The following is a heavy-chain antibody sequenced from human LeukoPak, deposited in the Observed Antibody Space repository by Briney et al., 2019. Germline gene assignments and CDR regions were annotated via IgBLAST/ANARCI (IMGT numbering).Heavy chain of an antibody. CDR2: MSGSGGRT. CDR1: GFTFSSYG. D-gene: IGHD1-26*01. Sequence: GGSLRLSCAASGFTFSSYGMSWVRQAPGMGLECVSAMSGSGGRTYYADSVKGRFTISRDSAENSLYLQMNSLRAEDTAVYYCAREMGALGIWSQGTMVTVSS. CDR3: AREMGALGI. J-gene: IGHJ3*02. V-gene: IGHV3-23*01.